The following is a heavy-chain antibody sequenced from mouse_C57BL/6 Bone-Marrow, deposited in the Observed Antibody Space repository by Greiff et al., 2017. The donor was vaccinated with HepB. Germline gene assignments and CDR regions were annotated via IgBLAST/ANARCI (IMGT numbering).Heavy chain of an antibody. V-gene: IGHV1-50*01. D-gene: IGHD1-1*01. CDR1: GYTFTSYW. Sequence: QVQLKQPGAELVKPGASVKLSCKASGYTFTSYWMQWVKQRPGQGLEWIGEIDPSDSYTNYNQKFKGKATLTVDTSSSTAYMQLSSLTSEDSAVYYCARAGVTTVVAPHFDYWGQGTTLTVSS. CDR3: ARAGVTTVVAPHFDY. J-gene: IGHJ2*01. CDR2: IDPSDSYT.